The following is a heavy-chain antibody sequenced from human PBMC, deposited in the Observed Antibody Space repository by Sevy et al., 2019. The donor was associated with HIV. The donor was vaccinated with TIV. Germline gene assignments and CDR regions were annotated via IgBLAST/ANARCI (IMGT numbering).Heavy chain of an antibody. Sequence: GGSLRLSCAASGFTFSKYWMGWVRQAPGKGLEWVANIKQDAGQKYYVDSVKGRFTISIDNAKNLLYLQMNSLRAEDTAVYFCARDDGNYYFHYWGQGTLVTVSS. CDR2: IKQDAGQK. J-gene: IGHJ4*02. CDR3: ARDDGNYYFHY. V-gene: IGHV3-7*01. D-gene: IGHD1-7*01. CDR1: GFTFSKYW.